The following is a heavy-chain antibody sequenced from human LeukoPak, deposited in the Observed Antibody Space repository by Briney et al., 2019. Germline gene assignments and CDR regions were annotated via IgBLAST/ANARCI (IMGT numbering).Heavy chain of an antibody. J-gene: IGHJ5*02. V-gene: IGHV1-69*04. CDR1: GDSFSSYG. CDR2: IIPFLGIT. CDR3: ARARRVRGVSPDYSWLDP. D-gene: IGHD3-10*01. Sequence: GASVKVSCTASGDSFSSYGVNWVRQAPGQGLEWMGMIIPFLGITHYAQRFQGRVTIRADKSTSTAYMELSSLRSEDTAVYYCARARRVRGVSPDYSWLDPWGQGTLVTVSS.